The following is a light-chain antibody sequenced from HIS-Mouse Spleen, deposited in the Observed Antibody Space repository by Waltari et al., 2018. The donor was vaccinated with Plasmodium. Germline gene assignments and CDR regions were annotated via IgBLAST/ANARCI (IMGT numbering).Light chain of an antibody. CDR1: TSDVGGYNY. CDR2: DVS. Sequence: QSALTQPASVSESPGQSDTISCTGTTSDVGGYNYVYWYQHHPGKAPTLMIYDVSNRPSGVSNRFSGSKSGNTASLTISGLQAEDEADYYCSSYTSSSTYVFGTGTKVTVL. J-gene: IGLJ1*01. V-gene: IGLV2-14*03. CDR3: SSYTSSSTYV.